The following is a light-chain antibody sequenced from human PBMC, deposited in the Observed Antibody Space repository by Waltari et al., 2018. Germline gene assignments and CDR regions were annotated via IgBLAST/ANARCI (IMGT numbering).Light chain of an antibody. V-gene: IGKV1-39*01. CDR2: VAS. CDR3: QQSFRTPYT. J-gene: IGKJ2*01. Sequence: DIQMTQSPSSLSLSVGDRVNITCRASQSISDHLNWYQQKPGEAPKLLIYVASNLESGFPSRFSGSGSGTDFTLTINSLQPGDFATYYCQQSFRTPYTFGQGTKLEVK. CDR1: QSISDH.